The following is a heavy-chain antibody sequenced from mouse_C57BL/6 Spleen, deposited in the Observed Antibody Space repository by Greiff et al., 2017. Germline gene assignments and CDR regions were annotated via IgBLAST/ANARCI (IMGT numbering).Heavy chain of an antibody. CDR3: ARTGLTGTNWYFDV. V-gene: IGHV1-26*01. Sequence: EVQLQQSGPELVKPGASVKISCKASGYTFTDYYMNWVKQSHGKSLEWIGDINPNNGGTSYNQKFKGKATLTVDKSSSTAYMELRSLTSEDSAVYYCARTGLTGTNWYFDVWGTGTTVTVSS. CDR2: INPNNGGT. J-gene: IGHJ1*03. CDR1: GYTFTDYY. D-gene: IGHD4-1*01.